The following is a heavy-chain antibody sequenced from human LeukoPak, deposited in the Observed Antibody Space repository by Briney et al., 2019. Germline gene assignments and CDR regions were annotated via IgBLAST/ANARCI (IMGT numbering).Heavy chain of an antibody. CDR3: ARVLDSSSWYRRPDARYYFDC. D-gene: IGHD6-13*01. CDR2: ISSSSSYI. J-gene: IGHJ4*02. CDR1: GFTFSSYS. Sequence: PGGSLRLSCAASGFTFSSYSMNWVRQAPGKGLEWVSSISSSSSYIYYADSVKGRFTISRDNAKNSLYLQMNSLRAEDTAVYYCARVLDSSSWYRRPDARYYFDCWGQGTLVTVSS. V-gene: IGHV3-21*01.